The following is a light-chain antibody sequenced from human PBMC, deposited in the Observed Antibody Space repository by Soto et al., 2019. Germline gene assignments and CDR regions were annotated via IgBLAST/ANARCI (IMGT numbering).Light chain of an antibody. J-gene: IGKJ1*01. CDR1: QSILDSSKNKYY. CDR3: QQYFTTPLT. V-gene: IGKV4-1*01. Sequence: DIVMTQSPDSLAVSLGERASFTCKSSQSILDSSKNKYYLAWYQQNSGQPPKLLIYWAPLRVSGVPDRFTVSVSGTDVTLTISSLQPEDGAVYYRQQYFTTPLTVGQGTMVEI. CDR2: WAP.